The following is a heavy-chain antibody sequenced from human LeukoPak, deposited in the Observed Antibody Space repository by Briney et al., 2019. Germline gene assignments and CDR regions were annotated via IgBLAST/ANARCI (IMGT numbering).Heavy chain of an antibody. CDR2: INTDSGNP. CDR3: AREILRFDI. V-gene: IGHV7-4-1*02. J-gene: IGHJ3*02. Sequence: ASVKVSCKASGYSLNSQGMNWVRQAPGQGLEWMGWINTDSGNPTYAQGFTGRFVFSLDSSVSTAYLQISNLMPEDTAKYYCAREILRFDIWGQGTMVTASS. CDR1: GYSLNSQG.